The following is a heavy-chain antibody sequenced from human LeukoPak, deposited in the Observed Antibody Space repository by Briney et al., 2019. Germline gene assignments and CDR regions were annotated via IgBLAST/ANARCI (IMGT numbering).Heavy chain of an antibody. CDR2: ISSSSSYI. V-gene: IGHV3-21*01. CDR1: GFTFSSYT. J-gene: IGHJ6*03. CDR3: AASYGDYYYYMDV. D-gene: IGHD4-17*01. Sequence: GGSLRLSCAASGFTFSSYTMNWVRQAPGKGLQSVSSISSSSSYIYYADSVKGRFTISRDNAKNSLYLQMNSLRAEDTAVYYCAASYGDYYYYMDVWGKGTTVTISS.